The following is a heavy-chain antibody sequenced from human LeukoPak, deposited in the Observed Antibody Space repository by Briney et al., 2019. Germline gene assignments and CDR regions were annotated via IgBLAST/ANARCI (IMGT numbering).Heavy chain of an antibody. V-gene: IGHV3-48*03. J-gene: IGHJ3*02. CDR2: ISSSGSTI. CDR3: AGHIVLTSWGAFDI. D-gene: IGHD2-8*01. Sequence: PGGSLRLSCAASGFTFSSYEMNWVRQAPGKGLEWVSYISSSGSTIYYADSVKGRFTISRDNAKNSLYLQMNSLRAEDTAVYYCAGHIVLTSWGAFDIWGQGTMVTVSS. CDR1: GFTFSSYE.